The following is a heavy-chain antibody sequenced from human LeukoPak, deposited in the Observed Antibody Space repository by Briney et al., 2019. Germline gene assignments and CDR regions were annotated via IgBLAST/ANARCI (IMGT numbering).Heavy chain of an antibody. J-gene: IGHJ3*02. CDR1: GYTISSGYY. Sequence: SETLSLTCAVSGYTISSGYYWGWIRQPPGEGLEWIGSIYHSGSTYYNPSLKSRVTISVDTSKNQFSLKLSSVTAADTAVYYCARVLGYQLLSAPPDAFDIWGQGTMVTVSS. D-gene: IGHD2-2*01. CDR3: ARVLGYQLLSAPPDAFDI. CDR2: IYHSGST. V-gene: IGHV4-38-2*01.